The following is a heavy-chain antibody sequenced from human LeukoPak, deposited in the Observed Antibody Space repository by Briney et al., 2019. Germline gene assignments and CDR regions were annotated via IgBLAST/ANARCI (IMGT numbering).Heavy chain of an antibody. CDR1: GGTFSSYA. J-gene: IGHJ4*02. V-gene: IGHV1-69*13. Sequence: SVKVSCKASGGTFSSYAISWVRQAPGQGLEWMGGIIPIFGTANYAQKFQGRVTITADESTSTAYMELSSLGSEDTAVYYCARGDPTMVRGVATFDYWGQGTLVTVSS. CDR3: ARGDPTMVRGVATFDY. D-gene: IGHD3-10*01. CDR2: IIPIFGTA.